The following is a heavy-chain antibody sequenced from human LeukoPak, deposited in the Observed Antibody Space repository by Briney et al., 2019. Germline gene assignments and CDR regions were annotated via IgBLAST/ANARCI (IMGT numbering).Heavy chain of an antibody. CDR2: IIHIFGTA. CDR3: ALEGGDSSSWPGEDGWFDP. J-gene: IGHJ5*02. Sequence: SVKVSRKASGYTFTSYGISWVRQAPGQGLEWMGGIIHIFGTANYAQKFQGRVTITADESTSTAYMELSSLRSEDTAVYYCALEGGDSSSWPGEDGWFDPWGQGTLVTVSS. CDR1: GYTFTSYG. D-gene: IGHD6-13*01. V-gene: IGHV1-69*13.